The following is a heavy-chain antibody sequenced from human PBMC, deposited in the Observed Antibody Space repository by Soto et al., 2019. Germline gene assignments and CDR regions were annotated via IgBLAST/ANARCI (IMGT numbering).Heavy chain of an antibody. V-gene: IGHV4-30-4*01. Sequence: LSLTCTVSGGSISSGDYYWSWIRQPPGKGLECIGYIYYSGSAYYNPSLKSRVTISVDTSKNQFSLKLSSVTAADTAVYYCARTLRRGTPFDYWGQGTLVTVSS. CDR1: GGSISSGDYY. J-gene: IGHJ4*02. D-gene: IGHD3-10*01. CDR2: IYYSGSA. CDR3: ARTLRRGTPFDY.